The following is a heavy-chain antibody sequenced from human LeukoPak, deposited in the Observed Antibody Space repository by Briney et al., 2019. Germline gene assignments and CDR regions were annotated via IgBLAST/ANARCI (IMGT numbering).Heavy chain of an antibody. CDR3: ARDIRSYYYDSSGYYPLGY. CDR1: GYTFTSYY. V-gene: IGHV1-46*01. CDR2: INPSGGST. J-gene: IGHJ4*02. D-gene: IGHD3-22*01. Sequence: ASVKVSCKASGYTFTSYYMHWVRQAPGQGLEWMGIINPSGGSTSYAQKFQGRVTMTRDMSTSTVYMELSSPRSEDTAVYYCARDIRSYYYDSSGYYPLGYWGQGTLVTVSS.